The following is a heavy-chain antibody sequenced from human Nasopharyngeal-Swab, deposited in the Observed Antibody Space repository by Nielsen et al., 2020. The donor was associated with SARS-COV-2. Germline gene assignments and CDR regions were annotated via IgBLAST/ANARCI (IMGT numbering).Heavy chain of an antibody. CDR3: ARCKRRNYFRVSPPNWFDP. J-gene: IGHJ5*02. Sequence: WIRQPTGKGLEWIGEINHSGSTNYNPSLKSRVTISVDTSKNQFSLKLSSVTAADTAVYYCARCKRRNYFRVSPPNWFDPWGQGTLVTVSS. V-gene: IGHV4-34*01. CDR2: INHSGST. D-gene: IGHD2/OR15-2a*01.